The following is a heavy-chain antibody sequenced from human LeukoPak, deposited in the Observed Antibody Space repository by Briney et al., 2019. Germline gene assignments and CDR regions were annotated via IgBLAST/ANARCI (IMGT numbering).Heavy chain of an antibody. J-gene: IGHJ4*02. D-gene: IGHD3-3*01. CDR2: TYFSGST. Sequence: SETLSLTCTVSGGSISSSSYYWGWIRQPPGKGLEWIGGTYFSGSTYYTPSLKSRVTISVDTSKNQFSLKLSSVTAADTAVYYCARAVYYDFWSGRYYFDYWGQGTLVTVSS. V-gene: IGHV4-39*07. CDR3: ARAVYYDFWSGRYYFDY. CDR1: GGSISSSSYY.